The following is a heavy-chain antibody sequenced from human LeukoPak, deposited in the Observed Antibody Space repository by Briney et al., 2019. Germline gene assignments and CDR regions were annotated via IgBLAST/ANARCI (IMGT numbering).Heavy chain of an antibody. Sequence: GGSLRLSCAASGFTFSSYAMHWVRQAPGKGLEWVAVISYDGSNKYYADSVKGRLTISRDNSKNTLYLQMNSLRAEDTAVYYCARVRAPGIVVVPAAILAYWGQGTLVTVSS. D-gene: IGHD2-2*01. CDR2: ISYDGSNK. J-gene: IGHJ4*02. CDR1: GFTFSSYA. V-gene: IGHV3-30*04. CDR3: ARVRAPGIVVVPAAILAY.